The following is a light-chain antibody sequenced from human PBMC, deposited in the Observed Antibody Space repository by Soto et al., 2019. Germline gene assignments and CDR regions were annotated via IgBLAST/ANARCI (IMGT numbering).Light chain of an antibody. CDR1: SSNIGSNT. CDR2: SNN. CDR3: AAWDDSLNGWV. V-gene: IGLV1-44*01. J-gene: IGLJ3*02. Sequence: QSVLTQPPSASGTPGQRVTISCSGSSSNIGSNTVNWYQQLPGTAPKLLIYSNNQRPSGVPDRCSGSKSGTSASLAISGLQSEDEADYYCAAWDDSLNGWVFGGGTKLTVL.